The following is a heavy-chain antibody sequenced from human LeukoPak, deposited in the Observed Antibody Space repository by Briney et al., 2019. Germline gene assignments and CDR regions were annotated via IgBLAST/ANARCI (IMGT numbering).Heavy chain of an antibody. CDR1: GFIFNNYA. CDR2: ISYDGSNK. Sequence: GGSLRLSCAASGFIFNNYALHWVRQAPGKGLEWVAVISYDGSNKDYADSVKGRFTISRDNSKNTLYLQMNSLRAEDTAVYYCAELGITMIGGVWGKGTTVTISS. J-gene: IGHJ6*04. CDR3: AELGITMIGGV. D-gene: IGHD3-10*02. V-gene: IGHV3-30*04.